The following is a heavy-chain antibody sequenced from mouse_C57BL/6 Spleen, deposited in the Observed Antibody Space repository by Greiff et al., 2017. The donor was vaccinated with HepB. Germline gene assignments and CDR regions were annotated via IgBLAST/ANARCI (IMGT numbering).Heavy chain of an antibody. CDR3: TRDLYGGEYYGAMDY. Sequence: VQLQQSGAELVRPGASVTLSCKASGYTFTDYEMHWVKQTPVHGLEWIGAIDPETGGTAYNQKFKGKAILTADKSSSTAYMELRSLTSEDSAVYYCTRDLYGGEYYGAMDYWGQGTSVTVSS. CDR1: GYTFTDYE. V-gene: IGHV1-15*01. D-gene: IGHD1-1*02. J-gene: IGHJ4*01. CDR2: IDPETGGT.